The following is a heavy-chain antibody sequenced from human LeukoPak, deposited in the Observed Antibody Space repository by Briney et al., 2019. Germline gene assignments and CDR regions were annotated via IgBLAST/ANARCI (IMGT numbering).Heavy chain of an antibody. CDR3: AASYDSSGYYLDY. Sequence: SETLSLTCTVSGGSISSYYWSWIRQPPGKGLEWIGYIYYSGSTNYNPSLKSRVTISADTSKNQFSLKLSSVTAADTAVYYCAASYDSSGYYLDYWGQGTLVTVSS. J-gene: IGHJ4*02. D-gene: IGHD3-22*01. CDR2: IYYSGST. V-gene: IGHV4-59*01. CDR1: GGSISSYY.